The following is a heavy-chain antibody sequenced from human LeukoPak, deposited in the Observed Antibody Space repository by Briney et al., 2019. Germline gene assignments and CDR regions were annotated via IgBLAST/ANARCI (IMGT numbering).Heavy chain of an antibody. Sequence: PGGSLRLSCAASGFTFSSYAMSWVRQAPGKGLEWVSGISGSGGSTYYTNSVKGRFTISRDNSKNTLYLQMNSLRAEDTAVYYCAKGSGGTIGRFDYWGQGTPVTVSS. J-gene: IGHJ4*02. V-gene: IGHV3-23*01. CDR3: AKGSGGTIGRFDY. D-gene: IGHD2-8*02. CDR2: ISGSGGST. CDR1: GFTFSSYA.